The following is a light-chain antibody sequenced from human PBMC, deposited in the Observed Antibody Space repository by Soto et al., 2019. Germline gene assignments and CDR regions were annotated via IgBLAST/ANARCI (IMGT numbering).Light chain of an antibody. CDR3: QQYGRSLT. J-gene: IGKJ4*01. CDR2: GTS. V-gene: IGKV3-20*01. CDR1: QGVSSGY. Sequence: EIVLTKSPGTLSLSPGERASLSCRASQGVSSGYLAWYQQKPGQAPRLLIYGTSSMATGIPDRFSGSGSGKDFTLNISRLEPEDFAVYYCQQYGRSLTFGGGTKVEIK.